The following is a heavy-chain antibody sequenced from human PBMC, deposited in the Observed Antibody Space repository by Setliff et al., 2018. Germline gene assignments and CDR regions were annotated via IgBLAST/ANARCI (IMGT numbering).Heavy chain of an antibody. CDR3: AKDPNGDYVGAFDS. J-gene: IGHJ5*01. Sequence: GGSLRLSCAASGFTFSSYAMTWVRQAPGKGLEWVSAIRGSGDATSYADSVKGRFTVSRDNSKSTFYLQMTSLRAEDTAVYYCAKDPNGDYVGAFDSWSQGVLVTSPQ. CDR1: GFTFSSYA. CDR2: IRGSGDAT. V-gene: IGHV3-23*01. D-gene: IGHD4-17*01.